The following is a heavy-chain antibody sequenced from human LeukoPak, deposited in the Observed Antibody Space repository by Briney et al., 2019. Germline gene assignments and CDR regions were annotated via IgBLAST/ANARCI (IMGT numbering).Heavy chain of an antibody. D-gene: IGHD3-16*01. CDR2: INHSGST. Sequence: PSETLSLTCAVYGGSFSGYYWSWIRQPPGKGLEWIGEINHSGSTNYNPSLKSRVTISVDTSKNQFSLKLSSVTAADTAVYYCASPRLGELRKYYFDYWGQGTLVTVSS. CDR1: GGSFSGYY. CDR3: ASPRLGELRKYYFDY. J-gene: IGHJ4*02. V-gene: IGHV4-34*01.